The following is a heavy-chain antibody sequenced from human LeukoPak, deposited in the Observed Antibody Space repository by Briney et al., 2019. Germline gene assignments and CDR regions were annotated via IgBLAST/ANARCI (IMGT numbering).Heavy chain of an antibody. CDR2: INPNSGGT. CDR1: GYTFTCYY. CDR3: ARDHSYCGGDCSPYNWFDP. J-gene: IGHJ5*02. V-gene: IGHV1-2*02. D-gene: IGHD2-21*02. Sequence: ASVKVSCKASGYTFTCYYMHWVRQAPGQGLGWMGWINPNSGGTNYAQKFQGRVTMTRDTSISTAYMELSRLRSDDTAVYYCARDHSYCGGDCSPYNWFDPWGQGTLVTVSS.